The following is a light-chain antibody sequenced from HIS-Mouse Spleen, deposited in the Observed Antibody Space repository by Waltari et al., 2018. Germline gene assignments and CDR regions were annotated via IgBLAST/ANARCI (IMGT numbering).Light chain of an antibody. CDR3: CSYAGSSTYVV. CDR2: EGS. V-gene: IGLV2-23*01. J-gene: IGLJ2*01. CDR1: SSDVGSYNL. Sequence: CTGTSSDVGSYNLVSWYQQHPGKAPKLMIYEGSKRPSGVSNRFSGSKSGNTASLTISGLQAEDEADYYCCSYAGSSTYVVFGGGTKLTVL.